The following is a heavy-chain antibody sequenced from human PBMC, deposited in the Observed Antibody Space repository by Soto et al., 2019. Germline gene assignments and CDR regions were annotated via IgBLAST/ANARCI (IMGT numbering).Heavy chain of an antibody. V-gene: IGHV2-5*01. CDR3: AHRYGGNFYRWYFDF. Sequence: SGPTLVNPTQTLTLTCTFSGFSLSTSGAGVGWIRQPAGKALEWLALISWKDDKRYNPALKSRLSITKDTSKSQVVLSLTNVDPVDTATYFCAHRYGGNFYRWYFDFWGQGTLVTVST. CDR1: GFSLSTSGAG. CDR2: ISWKDDK. D-gene: IGHD4-17*01. J-gene: IGHJ4*02.